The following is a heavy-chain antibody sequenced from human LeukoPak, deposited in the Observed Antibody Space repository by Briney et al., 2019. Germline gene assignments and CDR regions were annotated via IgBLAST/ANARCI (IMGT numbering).Heavy chain of an antibody. J-gene: IGHJ3*02. Sequence: PGGSLRLSCAASGFTFSSYWMHWVRQAPGKGLVWVSRINSDGSSTSYADSVNGRFTISRDNAKNTLYLQMNSLRAEDTAVYYCARAHDYYDILTGYSYAFDIWGQGTMVTVSS. CDR1: GFTFSSYW. V-gene: IGHV3-74*01. CDR3: ARAHDYYDILTGYSYAFDI. D-gene: IGHD3-9*01. CDR2: INSDGSST.